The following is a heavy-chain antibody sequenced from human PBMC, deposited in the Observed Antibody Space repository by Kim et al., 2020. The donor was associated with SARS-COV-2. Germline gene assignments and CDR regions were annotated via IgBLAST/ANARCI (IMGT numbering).Heavy chain of an antibody. D-gene: IGHD3-10*01. CDR3: TTPWFGESPSGG. Sequence: GGSLRLSCAASGFTFSGSAMHWVRQASGKGLEWVSRIKSKANNYATAYAASVKGRFTISRDDSKNTAYLQMNSLETEDTAVYYCTTPWFGESPSGGWGQGTLVTVSS. CDR2: IKSKANNYAT. J-gene: IGHJ4*02. V-gene: IGHV3-73*01. CDR1: GFTFSGSA.